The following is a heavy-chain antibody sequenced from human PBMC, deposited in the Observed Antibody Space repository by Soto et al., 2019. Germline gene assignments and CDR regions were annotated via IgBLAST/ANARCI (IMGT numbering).Heavy chain of an antibody. D-gene: IGHD3-3*01. CDR2: INHSGST. V-gene: IGHV4-34*01. CDR3: ATGFWVTIFGVVPPHYYYYGMDV. CDR1: GGSFSGYY. Sequence: SETLSLTCAVYGGSFSGYYWSWIRQPPGKGLEWIGEINHSGSTNYNPSLKSRVTISVDTSKNQFSLKLGSVTAADTAVYYCATGFWVTIFGVVPPHYYYYGMDVWGQGNTVTVSS. J-gene: IGHJ6*02.